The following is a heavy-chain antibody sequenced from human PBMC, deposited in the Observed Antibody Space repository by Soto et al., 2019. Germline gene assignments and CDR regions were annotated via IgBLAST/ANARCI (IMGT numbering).Heavy chain of an antibody. CDR2: MNPNSGNT. CDR1: GYTFTSYD. D-gene: IGHD3-3*01. J-gene: IGHJ6*02. V-gene: IGHV1-8*01. Sequence: VASVKVSCKXSGYTFTSYDINWERQATGQGLEWMGWMNPNSGNTGYAQKFQGRVTMTRNTSISTAYMELSSLRSEDTAVYYCARVLRDSTIFGVVPHYYYYYGMDVWGQGTTVTVSS. CDR3: ARVLRDSTIFGVVPHYYYYYGMDV.